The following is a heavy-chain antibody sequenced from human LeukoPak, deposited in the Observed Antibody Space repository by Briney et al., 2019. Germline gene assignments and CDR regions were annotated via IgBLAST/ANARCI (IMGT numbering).Heavy chain of an antibody. V-gene: IGHV3-30*04. CDR1: GFTFSSYA. J-gene: IGHJ4*02. CDR2: ISYDGSNK. Sequence: GRSLRLSCAASGFTFSSYAMHWVRQAPGKGLEWVAVISYDGSNKYYADSVKGRFTISRDNAKNSLYLQMNSLRVEDAGVYYCATNGHSHPNWGQGTLVSVSS. D-gene: IGHD2-21*01. CDR3: ATNGHSHPN.